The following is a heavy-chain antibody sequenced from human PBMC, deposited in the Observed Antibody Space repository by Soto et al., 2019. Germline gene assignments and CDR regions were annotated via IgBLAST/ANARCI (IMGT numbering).Heavy chain of an antibody. CDR3: AREPSGSYTFDY. Sequence: GGSLRLSCAASGFTFSSYEMNWVRQAPGKGLEWVSYISSSGSTIYYADSVKGRFTISRDNAKNSLYLQMNSLRAEDTAVYYCAREPSGSYTFDYWGQGTLVTV. V-gene: IGHV3-48*03. CDR1: GFTFSSYE. CDR2: ISSSGSTI. J-gene: IGHJ4*02. D-gene: IGHD1-26*01.